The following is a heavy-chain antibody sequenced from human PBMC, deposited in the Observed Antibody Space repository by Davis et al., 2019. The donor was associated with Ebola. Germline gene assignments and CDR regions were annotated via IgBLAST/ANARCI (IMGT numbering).Heavy chain of an antibody. J-gene: IGHJ4*02. CDR3: ATIEVFWVRSSGWFLDY. V-gene: IGHV1-24*01. Sequence: ASVKVSCKVSGYTLTELSMHWVRQAPGKGLEWMGGFDPEDGETIYAQKFQGRVTMTEDTSTDTAYMELSSLRSEDTAVYYCATIEVFWVRSSGWFLDYWGQGTLVTVSS. D-gene: IGHD6-19*01. CDR1: GYTLTELS. CDR2: FDPEDGET.